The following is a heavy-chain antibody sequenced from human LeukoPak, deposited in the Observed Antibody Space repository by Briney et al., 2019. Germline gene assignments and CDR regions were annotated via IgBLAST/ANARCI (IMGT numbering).Heavy chain of an antibody. V-gene: IGHV3-74*01. CDR2: INSDGSRT. J-gene: IGHJ4*02. Sequence: GGSLRLSCAASGFTFSSYWMHWVRQAPGKGLVWVSRINSDGSRTSYADCVKGRFTISRDNAKNTLYLQMNSLRAEDTAVYYCATTCPPPYYYVRDREYYFDYWGQGSLVTVSS. D-gene: IGHD3-10*02. CDR1: GFTFSSYW. CDR3: ATTCPPPYYYVRDREYYFDY.